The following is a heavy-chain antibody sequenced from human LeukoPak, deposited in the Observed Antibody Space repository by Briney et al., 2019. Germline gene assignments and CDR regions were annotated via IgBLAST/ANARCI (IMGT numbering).Heavy chain of an antibody. CDR1: GFTFSSYE. CDR3: ARVLAAAAGIYFDY. J-gene: IGHJ4*02. CDR2: ISSSGSTI. V-gene: IGHV3-48*03. D-gene: IGHD6-13*01. Sequence: PGGSLRLSCAASGFTFSSYEMNWVRQAPGKGLEWVSYISSSGSTIYYADSVKGRFTISRDNAKNSLYLQMNSLRAEDTAVYYCARVLAAAAGIYFDYWGQGTLVTVSS.